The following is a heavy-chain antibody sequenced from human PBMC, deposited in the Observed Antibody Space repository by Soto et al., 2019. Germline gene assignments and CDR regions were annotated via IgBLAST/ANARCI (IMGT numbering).Heavy chain of an antibody. J-gene: IGHJ6*02. CDR3: ARSIQEGGHCYYYYGMDV. V-gene: IGHV1-2*04. D-gene: IGHD3-3*02. Sequence: ASVKVSCKASGYTFTGYYMHWVRQAPGQGLEWMGWINPNSGGTNYAQKFQGWVTMTRDTSISTAYKELSRLRSDDTALYYCARSIQEGGHCYYYYGMDVWGQGTTVTVSS. CDR1: GYTFTGYY. CDR2: INPNSGGT.